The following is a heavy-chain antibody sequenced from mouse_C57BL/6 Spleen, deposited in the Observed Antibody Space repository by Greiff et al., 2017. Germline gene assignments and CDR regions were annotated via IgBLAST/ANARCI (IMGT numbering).Heavy chain of an antibody. Sequence: VQLQESGDELARPGASVKLSCKASGYTFTSYGISWVKQRTGQGLEWIGEIYPRSGNTYYNEKFKGKATLTADKSSSTAYMELRSLTSEDSAVYFCARAPYGSSYFDVWGTGTTVTVSS. CDR3: ARAPYGSSYFDV. D-gene: IGHD1-1*01. V-gene: IGHV1-81*01. CDR2: IYPRSGNT. J-gene: IGHJ1*03. CDR1: GYTFTSYG.